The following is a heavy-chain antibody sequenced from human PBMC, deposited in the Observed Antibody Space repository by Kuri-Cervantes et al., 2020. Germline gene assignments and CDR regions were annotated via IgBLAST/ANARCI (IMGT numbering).Heavy chain of an antibody. CDR3: ARETPGYSSSPYFDY. V-gene: IGHV3-30-3*01. Sequence: LSLTCAASGFTFSSYAMHWVRQAPGEGLEWVAVISYDGSNKYYADSVKGRFTISRDNAKNSLYLQMNSLRAEDTAVYYCARETPGYSSSPYFDYWGQGTLVTVSS. J-gene: IGHJ4*02. D-gene: IGHD6-13*01. CDR2: ISYDGSNK. CDR1: GFTFSSYA.